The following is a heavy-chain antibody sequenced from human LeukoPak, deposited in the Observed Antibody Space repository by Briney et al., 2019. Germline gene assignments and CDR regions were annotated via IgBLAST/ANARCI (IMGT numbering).Heavy chain of an antibody. J-gene: IGHJ4*02. CDR2: ISSNGGSI. D-gene: IGHD3-22*01. CDR1: GFTFSTYT. V-gene: IGHV3-64D*09. CDR3: VKSRVQYYYDSGGPFDY. Sequence: PGGSLRLSCSASGFTFSTYTMHWVRQAPGKGLEYVSAISSNGGSIYYADSVKGRFTISGDNSKNTLYLQMSSLRAEDTAVYYCVKSRVQYYYDSGGPFDYWGQGTLVTVSS.